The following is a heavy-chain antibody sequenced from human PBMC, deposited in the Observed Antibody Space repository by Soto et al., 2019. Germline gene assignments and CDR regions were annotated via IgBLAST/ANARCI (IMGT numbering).Heavy chain of an antibody. V-gene: IGHV3-64*01. J-gene: IGHJ4*02. D-gene: IGHD2-2*01. CDR3: AARYCATTRCFHFDY. CDR2: ISTNGEST. Sequence: GGSLRLSCAASGFTFSSYGMHWVRQAPGKGLEYVSAISTNGESTYYANSVKGRFTISRDNSRNTLYLQMGSLSAEDMAVYYCAARYCATTRCFHFDYWGQGTLVTVSS. CDR1: GFTFSSYG.